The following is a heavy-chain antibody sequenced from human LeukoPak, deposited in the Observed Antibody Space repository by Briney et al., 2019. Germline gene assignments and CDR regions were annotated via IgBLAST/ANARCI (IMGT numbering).Heavy chain of an antibody. CDR3: ARGYYDNSGYYFPFDF. Sequence: PGGSLRLSCAASGFTFSEYYMSWIRQAPGKGLEWVSYIRSSSSYTNYADSVKGRFTIPRDNAKNSLYLQMNSLRAEDTAVYYCARGYYDNSGYYFPFDFWGQGTLVTVSS. D-gene: IGHD3-22*01. J-gene: IGHJ4*02. CDR1: GFTFSEYY. CDR2: IRSSSSYT. V-gene: IGHV3-11*06.